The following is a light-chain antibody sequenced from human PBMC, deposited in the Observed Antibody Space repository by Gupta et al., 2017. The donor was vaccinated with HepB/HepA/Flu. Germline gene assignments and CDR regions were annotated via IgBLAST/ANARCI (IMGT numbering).Light chain of an antibody. J-gene: IGLJ2*01. Sequence: QSALPTPASVSESPGQSVTISCTGASSDVGNYNLVSWYQKHPGKAPKLIIYDVNKWPSGVSKRFSGSKSGDTASLTISGLQAEDEAQYYCCSYAGNSIWIFGGGTKLTVL. CDR3: CSYAGNSIWI. CDR1: SSDVGNYNL. V-gene: IGLV2-23*02. CDR2: DVN.